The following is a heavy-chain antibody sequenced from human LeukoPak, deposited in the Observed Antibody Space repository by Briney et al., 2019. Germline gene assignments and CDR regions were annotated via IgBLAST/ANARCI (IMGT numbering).Heavy chain of an antibody. CDR2: IIPILGIA. D-gene: IGHD1-1*01. J-gene: IGHJ6*02. V-gene: IGHV1-69*04. CDR1: GGTFSSYA. Sequence: VASVKVSCKASGGTFSSYAISWVRQAPGQGLEWMGRIIPILGIANYAQKFQGRVTITADKSTSTTYMELSSLRSEDTAVYYCARADFQTGSDYYYYYYGMDVWGQGTTVTVSS. CDR3: ARADFQTGSDYYYYYYGMDV.